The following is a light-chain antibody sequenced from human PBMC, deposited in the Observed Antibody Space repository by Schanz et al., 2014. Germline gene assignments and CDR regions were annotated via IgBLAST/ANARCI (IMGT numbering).Light chain of an antibody. CDR1: SSDVGGYDY. CDR3: SSYTSNSTQV. V-gene: IGLV2-14*01. J-gene: IGLJ1*01. Sequence: QSALTQPASVSGSPGQSITLSCTGTSSDVGGYDYVSWYQQHPGKAPKLMIYDVSSRPSGVSNRFSGSKSDNTASLTISGLQADDEADYYCSSYTSNSTQVFGTGTKLTVL. CDR2: DVS.